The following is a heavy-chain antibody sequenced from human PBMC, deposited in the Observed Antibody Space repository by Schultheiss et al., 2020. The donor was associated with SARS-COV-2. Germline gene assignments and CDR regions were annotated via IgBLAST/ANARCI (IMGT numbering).Heavy chain of an antibody. D-gene: IGHD4-17*01. CDR1: GGSISSSNW. CDR3: ARDRFLVDYGDHYYYYGMDV. Sequence: GSLRLSCAVSGGSISSSNWWSWVRQPPGKGLEWIGEINHSGSTNYNPSLKSRVTISVDTPKNQFSLKLSSVTAADTAVYYCARDRFLVDYGDHYYYYGMDVWGQGTTVTVSS. CDR2: INHSGST. V-gene: IGHV4-4*02. J-gene: IGHJ6*02.